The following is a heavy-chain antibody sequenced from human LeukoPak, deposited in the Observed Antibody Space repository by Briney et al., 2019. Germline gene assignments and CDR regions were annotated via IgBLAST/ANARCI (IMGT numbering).Heavy chain of an antibody. CDR1: EFTFSTYV. J-gene: IGHJ4*02. Sequence: GGSLRLSCAASEFTFSTYVMSWVRQAPGKGLGWVSVIYSGGSTYYADSVKGRFTISRDNSKNMLYLQMNSLRAEDTAVYYCAREMLWFGEPYFDYWGQGTLVTVSS. V-gene: IGHV3-66*01. CDR2: IYSGGST. CDR3: AREMLWFGEPYFDY. D-gene: IGHD3-10*01.